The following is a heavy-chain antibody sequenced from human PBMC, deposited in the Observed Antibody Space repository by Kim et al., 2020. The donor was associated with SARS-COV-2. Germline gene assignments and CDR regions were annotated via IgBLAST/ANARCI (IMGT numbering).Heavy chain of an antibody. CDR1: GGSFSGYY. CDR2: INHSGST. D-gene: IGHD3-10*01. Sequence: SEILSLTCAVYGGSFSGYYWSWIRQPPGKGLEWIGEINHSGSTNYNPSLKSRVTISVDTSKNQFSLKLSSVTAADTAVYYCARVGRGSSSWGQGTLVTVSS. CDR3: ARVGRGSSS. V-gene: IGHV4-34*01. J-gene: IGHJ5*02.